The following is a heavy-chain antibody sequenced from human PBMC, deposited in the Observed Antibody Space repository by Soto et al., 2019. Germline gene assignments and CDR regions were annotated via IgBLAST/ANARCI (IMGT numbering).Heavy chain of an antibody. CDR3: ARRTVAGTNWFDP. V-gene: IGHV4-59*01. Sequence: QVQLQESRPGLVKPSETLSLTCTVSGGSISTYYWSWIRQPPGKGLEWIGYIYYSGSTNYNPSLKSRVTISVDTSKNQFSLKLSSVTAADTAVYYCARRTVAGTNWFDPWGQGTLVTVSS. CDR2: IYYSGST. J-gene: IGHJ5*02. CDR1: GGSISTYY. D-gene: IGHD6-19*01.